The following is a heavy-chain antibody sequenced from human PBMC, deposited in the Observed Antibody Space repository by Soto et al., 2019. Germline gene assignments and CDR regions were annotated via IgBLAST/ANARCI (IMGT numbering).Heavy chain of an antibody. CDR1: GFTFSSYA. CDR3: AKEHPIAYCGGACYSL. Sequence: GGSLRLSCAASGFTFSSYAMSWVRQAPGKGLEWVSAISGSGGSTYYADSVKGRFTISGDNSKNTLYLQMNSLRAEDTAVYYCAKEHPIAYCGGACYSLWGQGNLVTVSS. CDR2: ISGSGGST. D-gene: IGHD2-21*02. V-gene: IGHV3-23*01. J-gene: IGHJ4*02.